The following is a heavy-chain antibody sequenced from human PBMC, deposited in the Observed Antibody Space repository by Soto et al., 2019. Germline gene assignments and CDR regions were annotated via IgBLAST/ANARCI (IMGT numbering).Heavy chain of an antibody. D-gene: IGHD3-3*01. CDR2: IWYDGSNK. J-gene: IGHJ4*02. V-gene: IGHV3-33*01. Sequence: QVQLVESGGGVVQPGRSLRLSCAASGFTFSSYGMHWVRQAPGKGLEWVAVIWYDGSNKYYADSVKGRFTISRDNSKNTLYLQMNSLRAEDTAVYYCARDRGEYDDFWSGQYYFDYWGQGTLVTVSS. CDR3: ARDRGEYDDFWSGQYYFDY. CDR1: GFTFSSYG.